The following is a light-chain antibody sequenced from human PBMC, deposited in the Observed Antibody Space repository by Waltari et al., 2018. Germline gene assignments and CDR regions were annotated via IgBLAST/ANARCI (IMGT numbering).Light chain of an antibody. V-gene: IGLV2-14*03. CDR1: SSDVGRYND. CDR2: GVS. CDR3: SSYTINSTLV. Sequence: QSAPTQPPSVSGSPGQSVTISCTGTSSDVGRYNDVSWYQQHPDKAPKLMIFGVSRRPSGVSDRFSGSKSGNTASLTISGLQAEDEADYYCSSYTINSTLVFGGGTRLTVL. J-gene: IGLJ2*01.